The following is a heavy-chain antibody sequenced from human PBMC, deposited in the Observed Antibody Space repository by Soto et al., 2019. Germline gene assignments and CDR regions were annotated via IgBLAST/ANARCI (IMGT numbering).Heavy chain of an antibody. V-gene: IGHV1-8*01. CDR3: ARVRWELPLYYYYYGMDV. Sequence: ASVKVSCKASGYTFTSYDINWVRQATGQGLEWMGWMNPNSGNTGYAQKFQGRVTMTRNTSISTAYVELSSLRSEDTAVYYCARVRWELPLYYYYYGMDVWGQGTTVTSP. J-gene: IGHJ6*02. CDR2: MNPNSGNT. CDR1: GYTFTSYD. D-gene: IGHD1-26*01.